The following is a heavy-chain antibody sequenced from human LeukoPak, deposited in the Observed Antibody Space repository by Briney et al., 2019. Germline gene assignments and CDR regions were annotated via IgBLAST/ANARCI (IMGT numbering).Heavy chain of an antibody. J-gene: IGHJ5*02. CDR1: GGSISSNSYY. Sequence: SETLSLTCTVSGGSISSNSYYRGWIRQPPGKGLEWIGSIHYSGSTYYNPSLKSRVTMSVDTSKNQFSLRLSSVTAADTAMYYCARGSGTYYVYNWFHPWGQGTLVTVSS. CDR3: ARGSGTYYVYNWFHP. D-gene: IGHD3-10*01. CDR2: IHYSGST. V-gene: IGHV4-39*07.